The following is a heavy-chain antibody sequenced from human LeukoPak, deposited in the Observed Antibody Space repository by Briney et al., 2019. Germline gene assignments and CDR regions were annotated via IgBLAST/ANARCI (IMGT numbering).Heavy chain of an antibody. CDR1: GFTFSDYY. CDR3: AAKQTGWVHYFDY. V-gene: IGHV3-11*01. Sequence: GGSLRLSCAASGFTFSDYYMSWIRQAPGKGLEWVSYISSSGSTIYYADSVKGRFTISRDNAKNSLHLQMNSLRAEDTAVYYCAAKQTGWVHYFDYWGQGTLVTVSS. J-gene: IGHJ4*02. D-gene: IGHD1-14*01. CDR2: ISSSGSTI.